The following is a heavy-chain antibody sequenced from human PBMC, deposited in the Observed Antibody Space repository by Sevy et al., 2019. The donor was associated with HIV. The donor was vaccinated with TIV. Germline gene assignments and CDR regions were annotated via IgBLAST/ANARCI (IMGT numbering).Heavy chain of an antibody. J-gene: IGHJ5*02. CDR3: ARISTVRGLFNYFDP. V-gene: IGHV1-18*01. Sequence: ASVKVSCKASGYTFSSFGVSWVRQAPGQGLEWMGWIGAYNGNIKYAQNLQDRVTMTTDTSTSTAYMELTSLTSDDTDVYFCARISTVRGLFNYFDPWGQGTLVTVSS. CDR1: GYTFSSFG. D-gene: IGHD3-10*01. CDR2: IGAYNGNI.